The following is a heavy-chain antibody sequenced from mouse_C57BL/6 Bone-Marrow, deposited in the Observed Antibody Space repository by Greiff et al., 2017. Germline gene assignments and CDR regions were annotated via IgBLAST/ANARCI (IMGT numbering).Heavy chain of an antibody. J-gene: IGHJ4*01. CDR2: IWSGGST. V-gene: IGHV2-2*01. CDR1: GFSLTSYG. Sequence: VKLVESGPGLVQPSQSLSITCTVSGFSLTSYGVHWVRQSPGKGLEWLGVIWSGGSTDYNAAFISRLSISKDNSQSQVFCKMNSLQADDTAIYYWARDSLITYYAMDYWGQGTSVTVSS. D-gene: IGHD1-2*01. CDR3: ARDSLITYYAMDY.